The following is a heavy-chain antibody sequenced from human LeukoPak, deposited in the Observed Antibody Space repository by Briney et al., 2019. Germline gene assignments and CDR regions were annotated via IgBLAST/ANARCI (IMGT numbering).Heavy chain of an antibody. CDR3: ARSDHGGYRYGR. Sequence: GESLKISCKGSEYSFSNYWIVWVRQMPGKGLEWMGLINPGDSDIRYSPSFQDRVTISADSSISTAYLQWSSLKASDTAIYYFARSDHGGYRYGRWGQGTLVTVSA. J-gene: IGHJ4*02. V-gene: IGHV5-51*01. CDR1: EYSFSNYW. CDR2: INPGDSDI. D-gene: IGHD5-18*01.